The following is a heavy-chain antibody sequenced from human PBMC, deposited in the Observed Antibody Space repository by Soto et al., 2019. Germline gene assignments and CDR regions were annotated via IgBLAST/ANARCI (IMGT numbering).Heavy chain of an antibody. Sequence: LRLSCAASGFTFSNYWMNWVRQATGKGLEWVSSISPSSTYIYYADSVKGRFTVSRDNANKSLYLQMNSLRAADTGVYYCARAASSGWYEADYFDCWGQGTLVTVSS. CDR2: ISPSSTYI. CDR1: GFTFSNYW. J-gene: IGHJ4*02. V-gene: IGHV3-21*01. D-gene: IGHD6-19*01. CDR3: ARAASSGWYEADYFDC.